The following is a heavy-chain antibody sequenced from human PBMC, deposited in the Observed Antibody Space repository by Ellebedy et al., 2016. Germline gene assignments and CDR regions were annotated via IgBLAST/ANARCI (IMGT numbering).Heavy chain of an antibody. CDR1: GESFSGYY. V-gene: IGHV4-34*01. CDR2: INQSGST. Sequence: SETLSLTCAVYGESFSGYYWSWIRQPPGKELEWIGEINQSGSTNYNPSLKSRVTISVDTSKNQFSLKLSSVTAADTAVYYCARGIRYDSSGYYFGEYFQHWGQGTLVTVSS. D-gene: IGHD3-22*01. J-gene: IGHJ1*01. CDR3: ARGIRYDSSGYYFGEYFQH.